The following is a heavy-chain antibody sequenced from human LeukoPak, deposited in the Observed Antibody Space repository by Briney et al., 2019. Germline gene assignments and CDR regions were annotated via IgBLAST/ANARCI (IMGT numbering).Heavy chain of an antibody. CDR3: ARVPQYYYDSSGLGAFDI. Sequence: PGGSLRLSCAASGFTFSSYEMNWVRQAPGKGLEWVSSISSSSSYIYYADSVKGRFTISRDNAKNSLYLQMNSLRAEDTAVYYCARVPQYYYDSSGLGAFDIWGQGTMVTVSS. V-gene: IGHV3-21*01. D-gene: IGHD3-22*01. J-gene: IGHJ3*02. CDR1: GFTFSSYE. CDR2: ISSSSSYI.